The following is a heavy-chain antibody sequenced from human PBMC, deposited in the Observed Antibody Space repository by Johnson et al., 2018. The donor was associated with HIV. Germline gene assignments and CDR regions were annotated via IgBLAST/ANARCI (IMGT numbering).Heavy chain of an antibody. V-gene: IGHV3-30*04. CDR1: GFTFSSYA. D-gene: IGHD3-22*01. J-gene: IGHJ3*02. CDR2: LSYDGSNK. CDR3: ARESGWGHDAFDI. Sequence: QMQLVESGGGVVQPGRSLRLSCAASGFTFSSYAMHWVRQAPGKGLEWVAVLSYDGSNKYYADSLKGRFTISRDNSKNTLYLQMNSLRAEDTAVYSCARESGWGHDAFDIWGQGTMVIVSS.